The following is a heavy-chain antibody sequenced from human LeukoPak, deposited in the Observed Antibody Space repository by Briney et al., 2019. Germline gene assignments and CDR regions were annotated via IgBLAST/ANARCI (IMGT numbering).Heavy chain of an antibody. Sequence: ASVKVSCKASGYTFTGYYMHWVRQAPGQGLEWMGWINPNSGGTNYAQKFQGRVTMTRDTSISTAYMELSRLRSDDTAVYYCAREDVDSSHFYYYYGMDVWGQGTTVTVSS. CDR3: AREDVDSSHFYYYYGMDV. D-gene: IGHD6-13*01. V-gene: IGHV1-2*02. J-gene: IGHJ6*02. CDR1: GYTFTGYY. CDR2: INPNSGGT.